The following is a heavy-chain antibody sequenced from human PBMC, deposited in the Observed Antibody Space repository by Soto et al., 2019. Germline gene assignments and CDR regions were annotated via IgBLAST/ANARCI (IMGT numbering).Heavy chain of an antibody. CDR3: AKDLIMQLGTREGFSAFDI. CDR1: GFTFDDYA. J-gene: IGHJ3*02. CDR2: ISWNSGSI. V-gene: IGHV3-9*01. Sequence: GGSLRLSCAASGFTFDDYAMHWVRQAPGKGLEWVSGISWNSGSIGYADSVKGRFTISRDNAKNSLYLQMNSLRAEDTALYYCAKDLIMQLGTREGFSAFDIWGQGTMVTVSS. D-gene: IGHD6-6*01.